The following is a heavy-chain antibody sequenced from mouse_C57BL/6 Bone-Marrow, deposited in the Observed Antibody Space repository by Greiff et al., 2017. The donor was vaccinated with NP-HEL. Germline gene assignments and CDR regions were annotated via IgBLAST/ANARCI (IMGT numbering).Heavy chain of an antibody. Sequence: EVQLQESGPALVKPSQTVSLTCTVTGYSITNGNHWWNWIRQVSGSKLEWIGYISSSGSTDSNPSLKSRTSITRDTSNNQLFLQLNRVTTEDNATYYCASLEPGYCYFDVWGKGTTVTVSS. CDR1: GYSITNGNHW. V-gene: IGHV3-4*01. J-gene: IGHJ1*03. CDR2: ISSSGST. CDR3: ASLEPGYCYFDV.